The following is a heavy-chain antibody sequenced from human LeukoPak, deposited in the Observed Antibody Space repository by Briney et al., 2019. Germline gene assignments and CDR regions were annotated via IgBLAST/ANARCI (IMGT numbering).Heavy chain of an antibody. CDR1: GFTFSSYS. CDR2: ISSSSSYI. V-gene: IGHV3-21*01. Sequence: PGGSLRLSCAASGFTFSSYSMTWVRQAPGKGLEWVSSISSSSSYIYYADSVKGRFTISRDNAKNSLYLQMNSLRAEDTAVYYCARDYYGSGSYYNDDYWGQGTLVTVSS. CDR3: ARDYYGSGSYYNDDY. J-gene: IGHJ4*02. D-gene: IGHD3-10*01.